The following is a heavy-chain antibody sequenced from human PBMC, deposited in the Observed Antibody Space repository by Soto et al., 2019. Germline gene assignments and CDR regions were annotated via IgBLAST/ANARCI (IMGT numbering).Heavy chain of an antibody. Sequence: SQTLSLSCAISVDSVSSNSAAWNWIGQSPSRGLEWLGRTYYRSKWYNDYAVSVKSRITINPDTSKNQFSLQLNSVTPEDTAVYYCARGGGTPLDYWGQGTLVTVSS. J-gene: IGHJ4*02. V-gene: IGHV6-1*01. CDR1: VDSVSSNSAA. CDR2: TYYRSKWYN. D-gene: IGHD1-1*01. CDR3: ARGGGTPLDY.